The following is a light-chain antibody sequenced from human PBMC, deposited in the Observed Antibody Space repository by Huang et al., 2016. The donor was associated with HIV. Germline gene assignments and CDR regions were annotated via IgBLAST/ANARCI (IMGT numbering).Light chain of an antibody. Sequence: EIVMTQSPATLSVSPGEGATLSCRTSQSVGTHLSWYQHKPGQDPRLLIHGASTRATGVPARFGGSGSGTEFTLTISTLQSEDFAVYYCQQYNSWPPNTFGQGTNLEI. V-gene: IGKV3-15*01. CDR3: QQYNSWPPNT. CDR2: GAS. J-gene: IGKJ2*01. CDR1: QSVGTH.